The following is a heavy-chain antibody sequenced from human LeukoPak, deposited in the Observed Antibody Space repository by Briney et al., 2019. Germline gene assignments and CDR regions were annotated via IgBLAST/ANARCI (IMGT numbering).Heavy chain of an antibody. CDR1: GYTFTNYG. CDR2: INPYNGNT. J-gene: IGHJ3*02. CDR3: ARWGGRAGYSSGWFGTDAFDI. Sequence: ASVKVSCKASGYTFTNYGISWVRQAPGQGLEWMGWINPYNGNTKYVQKLQGRVTMTTDTSTSTAYMELRSLRSDDTAVYYCARWGGRAGYSSGWFGTDAFDIWGQGTMVTVSS. V-gene: IGHV1-18*01. D-gene: IGHD6-19*01.